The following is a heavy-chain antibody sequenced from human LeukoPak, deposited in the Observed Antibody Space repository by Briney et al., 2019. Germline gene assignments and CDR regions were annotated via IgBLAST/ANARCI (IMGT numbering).Heavy chain of an antibody. J-gene: IGHJ3*02. V-gene: IGHV3-11*05. CDR1: GFTFSDYY. D-gene: IGHD3-10*01. CDR2: ISSSSSYT. Sequence: GGSLRLSCAASGFTFSDYYMSWIRQAPGKGLEWVSYISSSSSYTNYADSVKGRFTISRDNAKNSLYLQMNSLRAEDTAVYYCARDLSGRYAFDIWGQGTMVTASS. CDR3: ARDLSGRYAFDI.